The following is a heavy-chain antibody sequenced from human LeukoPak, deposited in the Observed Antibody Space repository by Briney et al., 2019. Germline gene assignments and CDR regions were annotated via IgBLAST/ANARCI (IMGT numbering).Heavy chain of an antibody. Sequence: HGESREISCKGSGYTFTSYWIGWVRQLPGKGLEWMGIIYPGDSDTRYSPSFQGQVTISADKSINTAYLQWSSLKASDTAMYYCAGPGSGSYVPYYWAQGTLVTVSS. V-gene: IGHV5-51*01. J-gene: IGHJ4*02. D-gene: IGHD1-26*01. CDR3: AGPGSGSYVPYY. CDR2: IYPGDSDT. CDR1: GYTFTSYW.